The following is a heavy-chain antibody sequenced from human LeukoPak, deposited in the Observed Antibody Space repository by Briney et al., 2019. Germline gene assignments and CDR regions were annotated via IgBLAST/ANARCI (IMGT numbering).Heavy chain of an antibody. V-gene: IGHV4-59*01. D-gene: IGHD4-23*01. J-gene: IGHJ4*02. CDR1: GGSISSYY. CDR3: ARVNGGTYYFGY. CDR2: IYYSGST. Sequence: SETLSLTCTVSGGSISSYYWSWLRQPPGKGLEWIGYIYYSGSTNYNPSLKSRVTISVDTSKNQFSLKLSSVTAADTAVYYCARVNGGTYYFGYWGQGTLVTVSS.